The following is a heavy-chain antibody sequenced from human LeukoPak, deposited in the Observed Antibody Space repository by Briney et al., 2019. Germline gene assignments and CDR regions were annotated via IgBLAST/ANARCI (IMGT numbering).Heavy chain of an antibody. CDR2: IYYSGST. CDR3: ASGTRYYYDTTGYYYFTL. V-gene: IGHV4-59*01. Sequence: SETLSLTCTVSGGSISSYYWSWIRQPPGKGLEWIGYIYYSGSTNCNPSLKSRVTISVDTSKNQFSLNLNFVTAADTAVYYCASGTRYYYDTTGYYYFTLWGRGALVTVSS. CDR1: GGSISSYY. J-gene: IGHJ4*02. D-gene: IGHD3-22*01.